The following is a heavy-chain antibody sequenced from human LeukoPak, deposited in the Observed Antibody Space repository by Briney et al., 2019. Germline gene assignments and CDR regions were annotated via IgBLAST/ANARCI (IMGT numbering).Heavy chain of an antibody. V-gene: IGHV1-8*01. Sequence: ASVKVSCKASGYTFTSYDINWVRQATGQGLEWMGWMNPNSGNTGYAQKFQGRVTMTRNTSISTAYMELSSLRSEDTAVYYCARDARTTYYYGSGSYYGNYWGQGTLVTVSS. CDR3: ARDARTTYYYGSGSYYGNY. CDR2: MNPNSGNT. CDR1: GYTFTSYD. J-gene: IGHJ4*02. D-gene: IGHD3-10*01.